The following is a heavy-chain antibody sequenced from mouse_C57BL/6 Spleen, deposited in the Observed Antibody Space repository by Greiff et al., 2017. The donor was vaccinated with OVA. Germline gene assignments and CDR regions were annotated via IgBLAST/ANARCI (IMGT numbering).Heavy chain of an antibody. D-gene: IGHD1-1*01. J-gene: IGHJ2*01. CDR2: IYPRSGNT. V-gene: IGHV1-81*01. Sequence: QVQLKESGAELARPGASVKLSCKASGYTFTSYGISWVKQRTGQGLEWIGEIYPRSGNTYYNEKFKGKATLTADKSSSTAYMELRSLTSEDSAVYFCARSVTTVVFDYWGQGTTLTVSS. CDR3: ARSVTTVVFDY. CDR1: GYTFTSYG.